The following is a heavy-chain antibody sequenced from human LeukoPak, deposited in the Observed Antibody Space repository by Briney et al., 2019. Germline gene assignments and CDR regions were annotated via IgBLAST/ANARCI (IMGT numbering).Heavy chain of an antibody. CDR2: ISSSSSYI. CDR1: GFTFSSYS. J-gene: IGHJ3*02. CDR3: ARVATMVRGVIPDAFDI. V-gene: IGHV3-21*01. Sequence: GGSLRLSCAASGFTFSSYSMNWVRQAPGKGLEWVSSISSSSSYIYYADSVKGRFTISRDNAKNSLYLQMNSLRAEDTAVYYCARVATMVRGVIPDAFDIWGQGTMVTVSS. D-gene: IGHD3-10*01.